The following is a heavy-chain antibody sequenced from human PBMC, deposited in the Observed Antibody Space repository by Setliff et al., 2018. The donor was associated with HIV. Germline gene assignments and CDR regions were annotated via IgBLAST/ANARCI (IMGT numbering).Heavy chain of an antibody. CDR1: GVSISNSL. J-gene: IGHJ4*02. CDR2: ISGSGGST. CDR3: VRGNGWVQDY. V-gene: IGHV3-23*01. Sequence: ETLSLTCVVSGVSISNSLWWTWVRQPPGKGLEWVSGISGSGGSTYYADSVKGRFTISRDNSKNTLYLQMNSLRGEDTAVYYCVRGNGWVQDYWGQGTLVTVSS. D-gene: IGHD6-19*01.